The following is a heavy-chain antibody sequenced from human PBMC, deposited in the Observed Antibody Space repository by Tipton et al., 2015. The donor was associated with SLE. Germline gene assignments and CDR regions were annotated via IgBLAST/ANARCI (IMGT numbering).Heavy chain of an antibody. Sequence: LRLSCTVSGGSISSGSYYWGWIRQPAGKGLEWIGRIYTSGSTNYNPSLKSRVTISADTSKNQFSLKLSSVTAADTAVYYCAREGYSSSSVYYYMDVWGKGTTVTVSS. CDR1: GGSISSGSYY. D-gene: IGHD6-6*01. J-gene: IGHJ6*03. CDR2: IYTSGST. CDR3: AREGYSSSSVYYYMDV. V-gene: IGHV4-61*02.